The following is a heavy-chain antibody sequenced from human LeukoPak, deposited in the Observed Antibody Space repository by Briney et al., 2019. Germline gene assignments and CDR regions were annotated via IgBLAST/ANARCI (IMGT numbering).Heavy chain of an antibody. CDR3: ARDLGWELPGNAFDI. CDR1: GYTFTSYY. D-gene: IGHD1-26*01. Sequence: ASVKVSCKASGYTFTSYYMHWVRQAPGQGLEWMGIINPSGGSTSYAQKFQGRVTVTRDTSTSTVYMELSSLRSEDTAVYYCARDLGWELPGNAFDIWGQGTMVTVSS. J-gene: IGHJ3*02. V-gene: IGHV1-46*01. CDR2: INPSGGST.